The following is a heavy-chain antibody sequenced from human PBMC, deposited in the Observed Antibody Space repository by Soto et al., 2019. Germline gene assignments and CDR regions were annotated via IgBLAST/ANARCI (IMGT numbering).Heavy chain of an antibody. CDR3: AMPPFYSAERAYPGN. D-gene: IGHD3-10*01. CDR1: GFTFSNDW. V-gene: IGHV3-15*07. J-gene: IGHJ4*01. CDR2: IKSKTDGETT. Sequence: DVNLVESGGGLVKPGGSLRLSCAASGFTFSNDWMNWVRQTPGKGLEWVGRIKSKTDGETTDYAEPVKGKFTISRDDSKNTLYLQMNSLKTDDTAVYYCAMPPFYSAERAYPGNRGLGTLVTVSS.